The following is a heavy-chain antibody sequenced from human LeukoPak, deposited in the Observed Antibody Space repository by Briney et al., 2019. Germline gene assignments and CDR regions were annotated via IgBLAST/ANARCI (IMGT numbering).Heavy chain of an antibody. Sequence: SETLSPTCTVSGGSISSSSYYWGWIRQPPGKGLEWIGSIYYSGSTYYNPSLKSRVTISVDTSKNQFSLKLSSVTAADTAVYYCARSIYYYDSSGYSSSDYYYYMDVWDKGTTVTVSS. J-gene: IGHJ6*03. V-gene: IGHV4-39*07. CDR2: IYYSGST. CDR1: GGSISSSSYY. CDR3: ARSIYYYDSSGYSSSDYYYYMDV. D-gene: IGHD3-22*01.